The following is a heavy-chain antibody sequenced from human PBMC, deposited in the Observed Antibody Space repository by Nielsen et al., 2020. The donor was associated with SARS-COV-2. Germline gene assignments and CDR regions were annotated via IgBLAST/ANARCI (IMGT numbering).Heavy chain of an antibody. D-gene: IGHD3-3*01. CDR3: ARGGEEPYYNFWSGYYRGYYYYGMDV. CDR1: GFTFSSYA. J-gene: IGHJ6*02. Sequence: GESLKISCAASGFTFSSYAMHWVRQAPGKGLEWVAVISYDGSNKYYADSVKGRFTISRDNSKNTLYLQMNSLRAEDTAVYYCARGGEEPYYNFWSGYYRGYYYYGMDVWGQGTTVTVSS. CDR2: ISYDGSNK. V-gene: IGHV3-30-3*01.